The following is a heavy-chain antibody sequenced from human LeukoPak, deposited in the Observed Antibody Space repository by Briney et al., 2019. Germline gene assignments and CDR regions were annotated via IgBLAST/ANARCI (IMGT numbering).Heavy chain of an antibody. V-gene: IGHV4-34*01. Sequence: KASGTLSLTCAVYGGSFSGYYWSWIRQPPGKGLEWIGEINHSGSTNYNPSLKSRVTISVDTSKNQFSLKLSSVTAADTAVYYCARVQLERRELDYWGQGTLVTVSS. CDR3: ARVQLERRELDY. CDR2: INHSGST. CDR1: GGSFSGYY. J-gene: IGHJ4*02. D-gene: IGHD1-1*01.